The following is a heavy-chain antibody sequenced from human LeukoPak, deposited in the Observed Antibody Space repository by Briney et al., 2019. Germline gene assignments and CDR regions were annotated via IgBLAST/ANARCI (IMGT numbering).Heavy chain of an antibody. CDR3: ASLFYDSSGYYYFDY. V-gene: IGHV1-2*02. J-gene: IGHJ4*02. CDR1: GYTFTGYY. D-gene: IGHD3-22*01. Sequence: ASVKVSCKASGYTFTGYYMHWVRQAPGQGLEWMGWINPNSGGTNYARKFQGRATMTRDTSISTAYMELSRLRSDDTAVYYCASLFYDSSGYYYFDYWGQGTLVTVSS. CDR2: INPNSGGT.